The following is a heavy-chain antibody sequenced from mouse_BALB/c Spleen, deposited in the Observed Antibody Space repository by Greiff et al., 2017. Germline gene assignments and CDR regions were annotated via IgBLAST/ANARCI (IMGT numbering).Heavy chain of an antibody. CDR2: IWSGGST. CDR3: ARRSLPYYGSSDDAMDY. J-gene: IGHJ4*01. D-gene: IGHD1-1*01. CDR1: GFSLTSYG. Sequence: QVQLQQSGPGLVQPSQSLSITCTVSGFSLTSYGVHWVRQSPGKGLEWLGVIWSGGSTDYNAAFISRLSISKDNSKSQVFFKMNSLQANDTAIYYCARRSLPYYGSSDDAMDYWGQGTSVTVSS. V-gene: IGHV2-2*02.